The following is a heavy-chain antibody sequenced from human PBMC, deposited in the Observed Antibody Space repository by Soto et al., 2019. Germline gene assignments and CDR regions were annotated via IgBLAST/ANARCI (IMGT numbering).Heavy chain of an antibody. CDR1: GFIFSSHT. CDR3: ARGWLRDPWMY. V-gene: IGHV3-21*02. CDR2: ISASSTYI. D-gene: IGHD5-12*01. J-gene: IGHJ4*02. Sequence: EVQLVESGGGLVKPGGSLRLSCAASGFIFSSHTMNWVRQVPGKGLEWVSSISASSTYIYYADSLKGRFTISRDNAYNQLCLQVSSLRAEDTAVYYCARGWLRDPWMYWGQGTLVTVSS.